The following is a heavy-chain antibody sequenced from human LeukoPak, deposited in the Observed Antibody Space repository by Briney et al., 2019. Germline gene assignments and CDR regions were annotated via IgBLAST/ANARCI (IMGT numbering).Heavy chain of an antibody. CDR1: GASISGSGYY. V-gene: IGHV4-39*01. J-gene: IGHJ4*02. CDR2: IYSSGST. CDR3: VKSGGYGLIDY. D-gene: IGHD1-26*01. Sequence: SSETLSLTCAVSGASISGSGYYWGWIRQPPGKGLEWIGYIYSSGSTYYNASLQSRVTISIDTSKNQFSLRLSSVTAADTAMYYCVKSGGYGLIDYWGQGTRVTVSS.